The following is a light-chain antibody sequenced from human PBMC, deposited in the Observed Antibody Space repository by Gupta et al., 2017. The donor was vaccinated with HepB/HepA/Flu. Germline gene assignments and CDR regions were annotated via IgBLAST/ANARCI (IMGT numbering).Light chain of an antibody. V-gene: IGLV7-46*01. CDR1: TGPVTSGHY. J-gene: IGLJ1*01. Sequence: QAVVTQEPSLTVSPGGTVTLTCDSSTGPVTSGHYPYWLQQKPGHAPMTLMYDVNNRASCTPARVYGAVLGATAAMNRSGAEAEEDDYYYCLLYNQAGEVLGTGTTLTVL. CDR3: LLYNQAGEV. CDR2: DVN.